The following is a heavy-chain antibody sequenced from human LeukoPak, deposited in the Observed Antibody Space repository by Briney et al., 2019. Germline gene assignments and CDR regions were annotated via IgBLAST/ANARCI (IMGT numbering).Heavy chain of an antibody. CDR2: INHSGST. CDR3: ARGSILYGMDV. D-gene: IGHD2-21*01. J-gene: IGHJ6*02. CDR1: GGSFSGYY. Sequence: SETLSLTCAVYGGSFSGYYWSWIRQPPGKGLEWIGEINHSGSTNYNPSLKSRVTISVDTSKNQFSLKLSSVTAADTAVYYCARGSILYGMDVWGQGTTVTVSS. V-gene: IGHV4-34*01.